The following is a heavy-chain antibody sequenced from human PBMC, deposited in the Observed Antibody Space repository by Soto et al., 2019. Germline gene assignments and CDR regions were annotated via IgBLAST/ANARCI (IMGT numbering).Heavy chain of an antibody. CDR1: GGTFSSYA. Sequence: ASVKVSCKASGGTFSSYAISWVRQAPGQGLEWMGGIIPIFGIANYAQKFQGRVTITADKSTSTAYMELSSLRSEDTAVYYCAREYGGAFSSGQPTNWFDPWGQGTLVTVSS. J-gene: IGHJ5*02. CDR3: AREYGGAFSSGQPTNWFDP. V-gene: IGHV1-69*10. D-gene: IGHD3-22*01. CDR2: IIPIFGIA.